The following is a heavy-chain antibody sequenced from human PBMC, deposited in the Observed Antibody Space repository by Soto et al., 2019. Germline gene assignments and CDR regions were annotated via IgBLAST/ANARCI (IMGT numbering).Heavy chain of an antibody. D-gene: IGHD4-4*01. J-gene: IGHJ4*02. CDR1: GYTFTSYG. CDR3: AREASAVISLDY. Sequence: ASVKVSCKASGYTFTSYGISWVRQAPGQGLEWMGWFNPNSGDTIYAQKFQGRITLTRDTSITTAYMELHSLTSDDTAVYYCAREASAVISLDYWGQGTLVTVSS. CDR2: FNPNSGDT. V-gene: IGHV1-2*02.